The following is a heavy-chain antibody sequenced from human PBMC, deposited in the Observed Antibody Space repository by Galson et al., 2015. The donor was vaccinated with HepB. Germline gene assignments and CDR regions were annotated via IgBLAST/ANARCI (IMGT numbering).Heavy chain of an antibody. Sequence: SLRLSCAASGFTFSSYGMHWVRQAPGKGLEWVAVIWYDGSNKYYADSVKGRFTISRDNSKNTLYLQMNSLRAEDTAVYYCARDLGDGDEFPSVTGAFDIWGQGTTVTVSS. V-gene: IGHV3-33*01. CDR1: GFTFSSYG. CDR3: ARDLGDGDEFPSVTGAFDI. CDR2: IWYDGSNK. D-gene: IGHD4-17*01. J-gene: IGHJ3*02.